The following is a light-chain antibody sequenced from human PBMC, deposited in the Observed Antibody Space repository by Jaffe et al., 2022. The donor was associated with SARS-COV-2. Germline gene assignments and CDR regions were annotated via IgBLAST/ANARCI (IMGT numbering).Light chain of an antibody. V-gene: IGKV3-15*01. CDR2: AAS. CDR1: QSISSN. CDR3: QQYNNWPVT. Sequence: ETVMTQSPAIMSVSPGERATLSCRASQSISSNVAWYQQKPGQAPSLLIYAASTRATGLPARFSGSGSETEFTLTISSLQYEDFAVYYCQQYNNWPVTFGGGTRVELK. J-gene: IGKJ4*01.